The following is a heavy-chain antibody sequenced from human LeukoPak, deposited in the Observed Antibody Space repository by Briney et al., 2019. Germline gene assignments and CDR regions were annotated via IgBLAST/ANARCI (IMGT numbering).Heavy chain of an antibody. CDR2: ITGSDGRT. D-gene: IGHD1-1*01. J-gene: IGHJ4*02. Sequence: GSLRLSCTASGFTFRNYIMNWVRQAPGKGFEWVSGITGSDGRTFYADSVKGRFTVSRDNSKNTLYVQMNSLSAEDTAVYYCAKGGTGTDVRFDYWGQGTLVTVSS. V-gene: IGHV3-23*01. CDR3: AKGGTGTDVRFDY. CDR1: GFTFRNYI.